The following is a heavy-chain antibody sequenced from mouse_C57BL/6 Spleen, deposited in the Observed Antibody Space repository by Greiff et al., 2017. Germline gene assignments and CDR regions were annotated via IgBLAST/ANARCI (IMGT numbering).Heavy chain of an antibody. V-gene: IGHV7-1*01. CDR2: SRNKANDYTT. CDR3: ARDSSSYWYFDV. D-gene: IGHD1-1*01. J-gene: IGHJ1*03. CDR1: GFTFSDFY. Sequence: EVQGVESGGGLVQSGRSLRLSCATSGFTFSDFYMEWVRQAPGKGLEWIAASRNKANDYTTEYSASVKGRFIVSRDTSQSILYLQMNALRAEDTAIYYCARDSSSYWYFDVWGTGTTVTVAS.